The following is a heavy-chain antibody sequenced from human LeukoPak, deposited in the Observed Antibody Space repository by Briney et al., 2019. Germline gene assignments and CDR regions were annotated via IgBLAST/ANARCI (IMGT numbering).Heavy chain of an antibody. CDR3: ARVVEDNWFDP. Sequence: SVKVSCKASGYTFTGYYMHWVRQAPGQGLEWMGGIIPIFGTANYAQKFQGRVTITTGESTSTAYMELSSLRSEDTAVYYCARVVEDNWFDPWGQGTLVTVSS. J-gene: IGHJ5*02. CDR2: IIPIFGTA. CDR1: GYTFTGYY. D-gene: IGHD5-24*01. V-gene: IGHV1-69*05.